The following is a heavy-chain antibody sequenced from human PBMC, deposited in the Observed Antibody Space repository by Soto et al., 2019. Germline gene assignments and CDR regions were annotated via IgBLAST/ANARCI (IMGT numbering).Heavy chain of an antibody. CDR3: AGVGDYGTGGYFDY. CDR2: IYYSGST. D-gene: IGHD4-17*01. CDR1: GGSISSYY. J-gene: IGHJ4*02. V-gene: IGHV4-59*08. Sequence: SETLSLTCTVSGGSISSYYWSWIRQPPGKGLEWIGYIYYSGSTNYNPSLKSRVTISVDTSKNQFSLKLSSVTAADTAVYYCAGVGDYGTGGYFDYWGQGTLVTVSS.